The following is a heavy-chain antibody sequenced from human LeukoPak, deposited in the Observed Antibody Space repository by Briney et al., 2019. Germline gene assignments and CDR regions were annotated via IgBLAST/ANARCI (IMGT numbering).Heavy chain of an antibody. CDR2: INPSGGST. V-gene: IGHV1-46*03. CDR3: ARTFHIHPRYGYNLFDY. D-gene: IGHD5-18*01. Sequence: GASVKVSCKASGYTFTSYYMHWVRQAPGQGLEWMGIINPSGGSTSYAQKFQGRVTMTRDTSTSTVYMELSSLRSEDTAVYYCARTFHIHPRYGYNLFDYWGQGTLITVSS. J-gene: IGHJ4*02. CDR1: GYTFTSYY.